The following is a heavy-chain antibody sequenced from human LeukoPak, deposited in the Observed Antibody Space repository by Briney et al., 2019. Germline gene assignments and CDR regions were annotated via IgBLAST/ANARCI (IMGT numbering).Heavy chain of an antibody. Sequence: PGGSLRLSCAASGFTFSSYWMHWVRQVPGKGRMWVSRIKTDGSSTSYADSVKGRFTISRDNAKNTLYLQMNSLRVEDTAVYYCARDFMYSISCAGCWGQGTLVTVSS. D-gene: IGHD6-13*01. J-gene: IGHJ4*02. V-gene: IGHV3-74*01. CDR1: GFTFSSYW. CDR3: ARDFMYSISCAGC. CDR2: IKTDGSST.